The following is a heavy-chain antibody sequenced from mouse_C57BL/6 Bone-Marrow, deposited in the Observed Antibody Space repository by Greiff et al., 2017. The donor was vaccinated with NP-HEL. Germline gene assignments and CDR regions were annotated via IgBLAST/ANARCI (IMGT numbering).Heavy chain of an antibody. CDR1: GYAFSSSW. CDR2: IYPGDGDT. J-gene: IGHJ1*03. V-gene: IGHV1-82*01. Sequence: QVQLKESGPELVKPGASVKISCKASGYAFSSSWMNWVKQRPGKGLEWIGRIYPGDGDTNYNGKFKGKATLTADKSSSTAYMQLSSLTSEDSAVYFCAYYYGSSYVSYWYFDVWGTGTTVTVSS. D-gene: IGHD1-1*01. CDR3: AYYYGSSYVSYWYFDV.